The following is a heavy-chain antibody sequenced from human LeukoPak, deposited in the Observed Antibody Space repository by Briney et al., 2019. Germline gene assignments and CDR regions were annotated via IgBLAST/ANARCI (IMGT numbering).Heavy chain of an antibody. CDR3: AKRGVVIRVILVGFHKEAYYFDS. CDR1: GITLSNYG. CDR2: ISGSGGGT. D-gene: IGHD3-22*01. Sequence: GGSLRLSCAVSGITLSNYGMSWVRQAPGKGLEWVAGISGSGGGTNYADSVKGRFTISRDNPKNTLYLQMNSLRAEDTAVYFCAKRGVVIRVILVGFHKEAYYFDSWGQGALVTVSS. J-gene: IGHJ4*02. V-gene: IGHV3-23*01.